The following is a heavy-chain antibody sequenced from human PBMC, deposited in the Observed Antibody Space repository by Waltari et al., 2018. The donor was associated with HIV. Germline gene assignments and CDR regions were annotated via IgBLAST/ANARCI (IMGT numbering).Heavy chain of an antibody. D-gene: IGHD3-10*01. J-gene: IGHJ6*02. CDR3: ARGQYYSMDV. CDR2: INRDGSTI. Sequence: EVQLVESGGGLVQPGGSMRLSCSASGFTFSSYWMHWFRQAPGKGRVWVSGINRDGSTIRYADSVKGRFTISRDNAKNTLYLQMNSLRAEDTALYYCARGQYYSMDVWGQGTTVTVSS. V-gene: IGHV3-74*01. CDR1: GFTFSSYW.